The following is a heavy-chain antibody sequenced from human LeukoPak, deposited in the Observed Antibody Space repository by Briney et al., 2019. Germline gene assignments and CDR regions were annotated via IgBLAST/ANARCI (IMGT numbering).Heavy chain of an antibody. CDR1: RYTFTGYY. J-gene: IGHJ5*02. Sequence: ASVKDSCKSCRYTFTGYYLHWVRQAPGQGLEWMGWINPDSGVPIHPRKFQGRVTMTRHTSIDTAYMELNSLTSDDTAVYYCARDFNPLGYCGGDCFPTCFDPWGQGTLVTVAS. V-gene: IGHV1-2*02. D-gene: IGHD2-21*01. CDR3: ARDFNPLGYCGGDCFPTCFDP. CDR2: INPDSGVP.